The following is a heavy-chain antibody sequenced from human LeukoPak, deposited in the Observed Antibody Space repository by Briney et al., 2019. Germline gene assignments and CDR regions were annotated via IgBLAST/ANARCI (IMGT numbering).Heavy chain of an antibody. V-gene: IGHV3-74*01. Sequence: PGGSLRLSCAASGFTFSSYWMHWVRQAPGKGLVWVSRINSDGSSTSYADSVKGRFTIPRDNSKNTLYLQMNSLRAEDTAVYYCAKAPVTTCRGAFCYPFDYWGLGTLVTVSS. J-gene: IGHJ4*02. CDR1: GFTFSSYW. CDR2: INSDGSST. CDR3: AKAPVTTCRGAFCYPFDY. D-gene: IGHD2-15*01.